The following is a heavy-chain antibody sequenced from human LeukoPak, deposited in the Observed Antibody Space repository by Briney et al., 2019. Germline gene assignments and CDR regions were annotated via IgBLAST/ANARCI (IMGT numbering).Heavy chain of an antibody. D-gene: IGHD1-26*01. V-gene: IGHV3-53*01. CDR1: X. CDR3: ARKKSGSYFDY. J-gene: IGHJ4*02. CDR2: IYSGGST. Sequence: XMSWVXQAPXXXLEWVSFIYSGGSTYYADSVKGRFTISRDNSKNTLYLQMNSLRAEDTAVYYCARKKSGSYFDYWGQGTLVTVSS.